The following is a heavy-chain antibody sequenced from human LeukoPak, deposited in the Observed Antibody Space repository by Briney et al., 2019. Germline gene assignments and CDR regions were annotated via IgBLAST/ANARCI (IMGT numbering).Heavy chain of an antibody. J-gene: IGHJ4*02. CDR1: GGSFSGYY. D-gene: IGHD2-15*01. V-gene: IGHV4-34*01. CDR3: ARGRIEYCSGGSCYSGLRTAAKYYFDY. Sequence: KPPETLSLTCAVYGGSFSGYYWSWIRQPPGKGLEWIGEINHSGSTNYNPSLKSRVTISVDTSKNQFSLKLSSVTAADTAVYYCARGRIEYCSGGSCYSGLRTAAKYYFDYWGQGTLVTVSS. CDR2: INHSGST.